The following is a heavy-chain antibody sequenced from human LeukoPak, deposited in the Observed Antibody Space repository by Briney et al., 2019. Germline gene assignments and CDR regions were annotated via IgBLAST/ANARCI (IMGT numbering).Heavy chain of an antibody. J-gene: IGHJ4*02. CDR1: GYTFTGYY. Sequence: ASVKVSCKASGYTFTGYYMHWMRQAPGQGLEWMGWINPNSGGTNYAQTFQGRVTMTRDPCISTAYMELRRLRSDDTAVYYCARARGQRIDCWGQGTLVTVSS. V-gene: IGHV1-2*02. CDR2: INPNSGGT. CDR3: ARARGQRIDC. D-gene: IGHD3-10*01.